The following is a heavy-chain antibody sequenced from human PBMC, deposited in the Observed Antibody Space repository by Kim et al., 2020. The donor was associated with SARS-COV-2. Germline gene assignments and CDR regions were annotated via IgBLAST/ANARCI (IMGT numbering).Heavy chain of an antibody. CDR1: GGSISSSSYY. CDR2: IYYSGST. J-gene: IGHJ4*02. CDR3: ARQVGYCSSDNCNGGGVIDN. Sequence: SETLSLTCTVSGGSISSSSYYWDWIRQPPGKGLDWIGTIYYSGSTYYNPSLKSRVTISVDTSKNHFSLRLSSVTAADTALYYCARQVGYCSSDNCNGGGVIDNWGQGTLVTVSS. V-gene: IGHV4-39*01. D-gene: IGHD2-2*01.